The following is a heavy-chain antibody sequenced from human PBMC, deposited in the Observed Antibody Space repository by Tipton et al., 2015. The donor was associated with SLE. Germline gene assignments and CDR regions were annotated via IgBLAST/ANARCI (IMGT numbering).Heavy chain of an antibody. J-gene: IGHJ4*02. CDR2: IYYSGST. CDR1: GGSISSHY. CDR3: ARDIRY. V-gene: IGHV4-59*11. Sequence: TLSLTCTVSGGSISSHYWGWIRQPPGKGLEWIGYIYYSGSTNYNPSLKSRVTISVDTSKNQFSLKLSSVTAADTAVYYCARDIRYWGQGTLVTVSS.